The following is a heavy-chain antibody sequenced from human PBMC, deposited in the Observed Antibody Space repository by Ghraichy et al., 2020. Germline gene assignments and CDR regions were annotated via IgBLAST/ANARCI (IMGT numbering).Heavy chain of an antibody. Sequence: GGSLRLSCAASGFTFSSYSMNWVRQAPGKGLEWVSSISSSSSYIYYADSVQGRFTISRDNAKNSLYLQMNSLRAEDTAVYYCARDLGRRGYSYGMSFLYYYYGMDVWGQGTTVTVSS. CDR3: ARDLGRRGYSYGMSFLYYYYGMDV. CDR1: GFTFSSYS. V-gene: IGHV3-21*01. CDR2: ISSSSSYI. D-gene: IGHD5-18*01. J-gene: IGHJ6*02.